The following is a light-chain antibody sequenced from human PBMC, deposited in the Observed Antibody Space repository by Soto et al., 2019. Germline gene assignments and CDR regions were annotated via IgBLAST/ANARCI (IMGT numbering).Light chain of an antibody. CDR3: QQYSPLSWT. Sequence: DIQMTQSPSTLSASLGDTVTITCRATQNISPWLAWYQQKPGKAPKLLLYRASSLQDGVPTRFSGRGSGSECPLTISSLQSDDIATYFGQQYSPLSWTFGPGTKLVIK. CDR1: QNISPW. CDR2: RAS. V-gene: IGKV1-5*03. J-gene: IGKJ1*01.